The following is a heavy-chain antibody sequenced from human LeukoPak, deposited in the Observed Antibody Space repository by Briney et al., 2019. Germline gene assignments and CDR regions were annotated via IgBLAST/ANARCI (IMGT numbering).Heavy chain of an antibody. J-gene: IGHJ4*02. V-gene: IGHV3-53*01. CDR3: ARVLWFGENDY. Sequence: GGSLRLSCAASGFTVSSNYMSWVRQAPGKGLEWVSVIYSGGSTYYADSVKGRFTISRDNSKSTLYLQMNSLRAEDTAVYYCARVLWFGENDYWGQGTLVTVSS. CDR2: IYSGGST. D-gene: IGHD3-10*01. CDR1: GFTVSSNY.